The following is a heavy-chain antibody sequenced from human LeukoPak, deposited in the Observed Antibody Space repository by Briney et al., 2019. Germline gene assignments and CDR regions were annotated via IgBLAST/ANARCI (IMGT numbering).Heavy chain of an antibody. CDR1: GYSISSGYY. V-gene: IGHV4-38-2*01. CDR2: IYHSGST. Sequence: SETLSLTCAVSGYSISSGYYWGWIRQPPGKGLEWIGSIYHSGSTYYNPSFKSRVTISVDTSKNQFSLKLSSVTAADTAVYYCARQLRYFDWPKPLDVWGKGTTVTVSS. J-gene: IGHJ6*04. CDR3: ARQLRYFDWPKPLDV. D-gene: IGHD3-9*01.